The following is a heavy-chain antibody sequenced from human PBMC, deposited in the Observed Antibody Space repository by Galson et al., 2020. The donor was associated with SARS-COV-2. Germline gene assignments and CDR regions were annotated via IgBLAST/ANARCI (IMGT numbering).Heavy chain of an antibody. V-gene: IGHV3-11*06. D-gene: IGHD4-4*01. CDR2: ISSSSSYT. CDR3: ARVNTVTKIFGWFDP. J-gene: IGHJ5*02. Sequence: GGSLRLSCAASGFTFSDYYMSWIRQAPGKGLEWVSYISSSSSYTNYADSVKGRFTISRDNAKNSLYLQMNSLRAEDTAVYYCARVNTVTKIFGWFDPWGQGTLVTVSS. CDR1: GFTFSDYY.